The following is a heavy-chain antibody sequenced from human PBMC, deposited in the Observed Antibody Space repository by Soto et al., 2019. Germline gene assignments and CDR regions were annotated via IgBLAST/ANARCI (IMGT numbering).Heavy chain of an antibody. V-gene: IGHV1-69*01. D-gene: IGHD5-12*01. CDR1: GGTFNNYA. J-gene: IGHJ4*02. CDR2: IIPIIGTA. CDR3: ARGGVDVVATSAFDC. Sequence: QVQLVQSGAEVKKPGSSVKVSCKASGGTFNNYAISWVRQAPGQGLEWMGGIIPIIGTADYAHKFQGRLAISAEESTGTTFMELSSLRSEDTALYYCARGGVDVVATSAFDCWGQGTLVTVSS.